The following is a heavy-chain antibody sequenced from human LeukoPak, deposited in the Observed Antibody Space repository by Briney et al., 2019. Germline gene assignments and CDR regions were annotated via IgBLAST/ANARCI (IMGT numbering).Heavy chain of an antibody. CDR3: TTFAILATIWMDV. J-gene: IGHJ6*04. Sequence: GGSLRLSCAASGFTFSNAWMSWVRQAPGKGLEWVGRIKSKTDGGTTDYAAPVKGRFTISRDDSKNTLYLQMNSLKTEDTAVYYCTTFAILATIWMDVWGKGTTVTVSS. V-gene: IGHV3-15*01. CDR1: GFTFSNAW. CDR2: IKSKTDGGTT. D-gene: IGHD5-12*01.